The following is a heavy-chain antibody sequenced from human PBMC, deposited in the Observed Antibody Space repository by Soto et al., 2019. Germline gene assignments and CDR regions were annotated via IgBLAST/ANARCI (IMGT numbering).Heavy chain of an antibody. CDR2: ILPIFGTA. Sequence: QVQLVQSGAEVKKPGSSVKVSCKASGGTFSSYAISWVRQAPGQGLEWMGGILPIFGTANYEQKFQGRVTIIADESTSTAYMELSSLRSEDTASYYCAREKVLRYFQDAFDSWGQGTMVTVSS. CDR3: AREKVLRYFQDAFDS. CDR1: GGTFSSYA. V-gene: IGHV1-69*01. J-gene: IGHJ3*02. D-gene: IGHD3-9*01.